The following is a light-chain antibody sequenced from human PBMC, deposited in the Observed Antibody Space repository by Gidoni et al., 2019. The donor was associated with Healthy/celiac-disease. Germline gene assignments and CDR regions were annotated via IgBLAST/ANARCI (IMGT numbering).Light chain of an antibody. Sequence: QSLLPQPPSPSGTPGQRVTISCSGSSSNIGSNYVYWYQQRPGTAPKLLIYRNNQRPSGVPDRFSGSKSGTSASLAISGLRSEDEADYYCAAWDDSLSGGVFGGGTKLTVL. V-gene: IGLV1-47*01. J-gene: IGLJ2*01. CDR3: AAWDDSLSGGV. CDR2: RNN. CDR1: SSNIGSNY.